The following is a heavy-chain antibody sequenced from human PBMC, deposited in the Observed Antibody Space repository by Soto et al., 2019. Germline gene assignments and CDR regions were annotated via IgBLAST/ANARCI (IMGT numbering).Heavy chain of an antibody. V-gene: IGHV1-58*02. CDR1: GFTFTGSA. D-gene: IGHD2-8*02. Sequence: QMQLVQSGPEVKKPGTSVKVSCKASGFTFTGSAIQWVRHARGQRLEWIGWIVVGSGRTDYAQTLQERVTITRDRTTSTAYMELSSLRSEDTAVYYCAADPWWSDVYYTYGMDVWVQGTTVTVS. CDR2: IVVGSGRT. J-gene: IGHJ6*02. CDR3: AADPWWSDVYYTYGMDV.